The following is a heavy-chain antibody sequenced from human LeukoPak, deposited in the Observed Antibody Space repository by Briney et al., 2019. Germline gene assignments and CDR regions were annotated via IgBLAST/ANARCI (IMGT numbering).Heavy chain of an antibody. J-gene: IGHJ4*02. D-gene: IGHD4-17*01. CDR2: ISYDGTNK. CDR1: GFTFSRYA. V-gene: IGHV3-30*04. Sequence: GRSLRLSCAASGFTFSRYAMHWVRQTPGKGLEWVAIISYDGTNKYYADSVKGRFTFSRDNSKNTLYLQMNSLRAEDTAVYYCTRDDHDYGDYAGDYWGQGTLVTVSS. CDR3: TRDDHDYGDYAGDY.